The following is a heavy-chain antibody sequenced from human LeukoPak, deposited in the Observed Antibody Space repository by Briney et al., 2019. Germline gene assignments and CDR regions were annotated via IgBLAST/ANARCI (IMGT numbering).Heavy chain of an antibody. CDR3: ARRYYDYVWGSSPLDY. CDR1: GNTFTNFY. CDR2: INPDSGAT. Sequence: GASVKVSCKAPGNTFTNFYIHWVRQAPGQGLEWMGWINPDSGATNYAQKFQGRVTMTRDTSITTAYMELRSLRSDDTAVYYCARRYYDYVWGSSPLDYWGQGTLVTVSS. V-gene: IGHV1-2*02. D-gene: IGHD3-16*01. J-gene: IGHJ4*02.